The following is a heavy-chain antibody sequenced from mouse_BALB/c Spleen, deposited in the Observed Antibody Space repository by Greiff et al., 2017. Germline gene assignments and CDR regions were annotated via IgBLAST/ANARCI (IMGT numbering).Heavy chain of an antibody. V-gene: IGHV5-12-1*01. Sequence: EVHLVESGGGLVKPGGSLKLSCAASGFAFSSYDMSWVRQTPEKRLEWVAYISSGGGSTYYPDTVKGRFTISRDNAKNTLYLQMSSLKSEDTAMYYCARHRTGTFGYWGQGTTLTVSS. J-gene: IGHJ2*01. CDR2: ISSGGGST. D-gene: IGHD4-1*01. CDR3: ARHRTGTFGY. CDR1: GFAFSSYD.